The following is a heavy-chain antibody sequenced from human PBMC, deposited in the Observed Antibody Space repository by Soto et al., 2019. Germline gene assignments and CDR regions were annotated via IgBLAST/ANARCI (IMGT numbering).Heavy chain of an antibody. V-gene: IGHV4-39*01. CDR1: GGSISSSSYY. D-gene: IGHD6-19*01. CDR2: IYYSGST. Sequence: SETLSLTCTVSGGSISSSSYYWGWIRQPPGKGLEWIGSIYYSGSTYYNPSLKSRVTISVDTSKNQFSLKLSSVTAADTAVYYCARHSPGAGLGPGVGFDPWGQGTLVTVSS. J-gene: IGHJ5*02. CDR3: ARHSPGAGLGPGVGFDP.